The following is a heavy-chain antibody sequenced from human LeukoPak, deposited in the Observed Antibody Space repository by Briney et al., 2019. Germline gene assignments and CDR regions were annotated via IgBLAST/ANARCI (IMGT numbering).Heavy chain of an antibody. CDR1: GFTFSSYS. CDR2: ISSSSSYI. D-gene: IGHD2-2*01. V-gene: IGHV3-21*01. Sequence: GGSLRLCCAASGFTFSSYSMNWVRQAPGKGLEWVSSISSSSSYIYYADSVKGRFTISRDNAKNSLYLQMNSLRAEDTAVYYCARLGGIVVVPAAMFDYWGQGTLVTVSS. CDR3: ARLGGIVVVPAAMFDY. J-gene: IGHJ4*02.